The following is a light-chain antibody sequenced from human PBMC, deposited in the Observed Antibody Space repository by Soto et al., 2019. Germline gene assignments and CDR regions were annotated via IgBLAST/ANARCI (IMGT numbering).Light chain of an antibody. CDR3: AAWHDSLNGPV. CDR1: SSNIGSHT. CDR2: SNN. Sequence: QSVLTQPPSASGTPGQRVTISCSGGSSNIGSHTVNWYQHLPGTAPQLLIYSNNQRPSGVPDRFSGSVSGTSASLAISGFQSEDEADYYCAAWHDSLNGPVFGGGTKLTVL. J-gene: IGLJ2*01. V-gene: IGLV1-44*01.